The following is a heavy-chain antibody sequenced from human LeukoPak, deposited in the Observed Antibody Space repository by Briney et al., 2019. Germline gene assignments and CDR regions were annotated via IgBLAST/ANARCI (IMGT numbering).Heavy chain of an antibody. D-gene: IGHD3-16*02. CDR3: ARGPYYDYVWGSYRTFDY. CDR2: ISGSGGST. CDR1: GFTFSSYA. Sequence: GGSLRLSCAASGFTFSSYAMSWVPQAPGKGLEWVSAISGSGGSTYYADSVKGRFTISRDNSKNTLYLQMNSLRAEDTAVYYCARGPYYDYVWGSYRTFDYWGQGTLVTVSS. V-gene: IGHV3-23*01. J-gene: IGHJ4*02.